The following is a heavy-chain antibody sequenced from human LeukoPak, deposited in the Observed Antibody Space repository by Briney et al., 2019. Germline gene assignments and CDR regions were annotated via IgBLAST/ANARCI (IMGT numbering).Heavy chain of an antibody. D-gene: IGHD3-22*01. CDR3: AKDRRITMM. Sequence: PGGSLRLSCAASGFTFGSYGMSWVRQAPGKGLEWVSGITGSGDSAYYADSVKGRFTVSRDNSKNTLYLQMISLRAEDTAVYYCAKDRRITMMGGQGTMVTVSS. V-gene: IGHV3-23*01. CDR2: ITGSGDSA. CDR1: GFTFGSYG. J-gene: IGHJ3*01.